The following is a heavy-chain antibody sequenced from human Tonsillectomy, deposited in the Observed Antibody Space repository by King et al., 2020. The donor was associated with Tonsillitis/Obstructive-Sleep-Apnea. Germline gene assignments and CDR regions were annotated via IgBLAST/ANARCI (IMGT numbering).Heavy chain of an antibody. V-gene: IGHV3-48*03. CDR3: VRDRDNDGLNDVFDI. D-gene: IGHD5-24*01. CDR1: GFTFSSYE. Sequence: VQLVESGGGLVQPGGSLRLSCAASGFTFSSYEMNWVRQAPGKGLEWVSYISTSGTNIYYADSVKGRFTISRDNAKNSLYLQMNSPRVEDTAVYYCVRDRDNDGLNDVFDIWGQGTMVTVSS. CDR2: ISTSGTNI. J-gene: IGHJ3*02.